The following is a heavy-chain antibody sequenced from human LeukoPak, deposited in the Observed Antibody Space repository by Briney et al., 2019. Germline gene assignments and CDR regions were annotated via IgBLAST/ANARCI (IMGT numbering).Heavy chain of an antibody. D-gene: IGHD3-22*01. CDR2: ISGSGGST. Sequence: SGGSLRLSCAASGFTFSTYAMSWVRQAPGKGLEWISSISGSGGSTYYADSVKGRFTISRDNSKNTLYLQMNSLRAEDTAVYYCAKEYYDSSGYSLDNWGQGTLVTVSS. CDR3: AKEYYDSSGYSLDN. V-gene: IGHV3-23*01. CDR1: GFTFSTYA. J-gene: IGHJ4*02.